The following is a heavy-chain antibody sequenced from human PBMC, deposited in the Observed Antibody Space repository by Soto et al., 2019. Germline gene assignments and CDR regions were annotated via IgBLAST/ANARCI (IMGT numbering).Heavy chain of an antibody. CDR2: INPTTGDT. CDR3: ARGYCSSIGCSHYFDS. D-gene: IGHD2-2*01. V-gene: IGHV1-2*02. Sequence: VKVFCKASGYTFTGNYLHWVRQAPGQGLEWMAWINPTTGDTKSTQKFQGRVTMTWDTAISTAYMDLSRLTSDDTAIYFCARGYCSSIGCSHYFDSWGQGTLVTVSS. J-gene: IGHJ4*02. CDR1: GYTFTGNY.